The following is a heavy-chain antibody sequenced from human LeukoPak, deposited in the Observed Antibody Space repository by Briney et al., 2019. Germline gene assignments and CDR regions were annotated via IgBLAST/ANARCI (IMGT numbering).Heavy chain of an antibody. V-gene: IGHV3-23*01. CDR2: ISGRGIGT. CDR1: GFTFSSYA. D-gene: IGHD3-10*01. CDR3: AKDRGRASWDFDH. Sequence: GGSLRLSCAASGFTFSSYAMSWVRQAPGKGLEWVSGISGRGIGTYYADSVRGRFTISRDNSKNTLYLQMNSLRAEDTAVYYCAKDRGRASWDFDHWGQGTLVSVSS. J-gene: IGHJ4*02.